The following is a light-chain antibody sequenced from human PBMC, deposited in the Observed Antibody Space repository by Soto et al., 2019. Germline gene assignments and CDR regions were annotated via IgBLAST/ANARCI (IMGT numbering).Light chain of an antibody. V-gene: IGKV4-1*01. CDR3: QQYYSSPLT. J-gene: IGKJ4*01. CDR2: WAS. CDR1: QSVLYSSNNKNY. Sequence: DIVMTQSPDSPSVSLVGRPTINCKSSQSVLYSSNNKNYLAWYQQKPGQPPKLLIYWASTRESGVPDRFSGSGSGTDFTLTISSLQAEDVAVYYCQQYYSSPLTFGGGTKVDIK.